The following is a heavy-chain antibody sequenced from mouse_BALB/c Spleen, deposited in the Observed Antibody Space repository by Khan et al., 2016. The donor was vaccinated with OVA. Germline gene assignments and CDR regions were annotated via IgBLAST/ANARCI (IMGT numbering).Heavy chain of an antibody. CDR1: GYTFTSYV. V-gene: IGHV1S136*01. Sequence: DVQLQESGPELVKPGASVKMSCKAAGYTFTSYVMHWVKQKPGPGLEWIGYIYPFNDDTKYNEKFIGKATLTSEKSSSTAYMEISSLTSEDSAVSCYAPVGTYYLAFAYWGQGTLVTVSA. CDR2: IYPFNDDT. J-gene: IGHJ3*01. D-gene: IGHD1-1*01. CDR3: APVGTYYLAFAY.